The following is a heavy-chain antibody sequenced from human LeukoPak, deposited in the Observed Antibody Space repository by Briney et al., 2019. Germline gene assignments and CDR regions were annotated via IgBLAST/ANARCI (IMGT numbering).Heavy chain of an antibody. Sequence: SQTLSLTCAISGDSVSSNSAAWNWIRQSPSRGLEWLGRTYYRSKWYNDYAVSVKSRITINPDTSKNQFSMQLNSVTPEDTAVYYCARTIAARRVGYYYYMDVWGKGTTVTVSS. CDR2: TYYRSKWYN. CDR3: ARTIAARRVGYYYYMDV. J-gene: IGHJ6*03. CDR1: GDSVSSNSAA. D-gene: IGHD6-6*01. V-gene: IGHV6-1*01.